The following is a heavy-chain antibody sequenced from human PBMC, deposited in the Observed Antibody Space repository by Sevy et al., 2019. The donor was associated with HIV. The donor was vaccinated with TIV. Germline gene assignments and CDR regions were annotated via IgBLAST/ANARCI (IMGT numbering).Heavy chain of an antibody. CDR2: ISSSSSYI. Sequence: GGSLRLSCAASGSTFNTYNFNWIRQASGKGLECVSSISSSSSYIYYSDSVKGRFTISRDNARNSLYLQMNSLRAEDTAVYYCARDLPPSATTVAHFDYWGQGTLVTVSS. J-gene: IGHJ4*02. D-gene: IGHD4-17*01. V-gene: IGHV3-21*01. CDR1: GSTFNTYN. CDR3: ARDLPPSATTVAHFDY.